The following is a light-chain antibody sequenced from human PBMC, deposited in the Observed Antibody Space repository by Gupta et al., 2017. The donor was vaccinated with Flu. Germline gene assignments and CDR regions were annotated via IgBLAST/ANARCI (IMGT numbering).Light chain of an antibody. Sequence: DIQLTQSPSSLAASVGDRVTITCQASQDIDKFLNWYRQKPGKAPEILIFDTSNVETGVPSRFSGRGTGTVFTFTINSLQPEDISTYCCQQDDNTPLTFGGGTKVEI. J-gene: IGKJ4*01. CDR2: DTS. CDR1: QDIDKF. V-gene: IGKV1-33*01. CDR3: QQDDNTPLT.